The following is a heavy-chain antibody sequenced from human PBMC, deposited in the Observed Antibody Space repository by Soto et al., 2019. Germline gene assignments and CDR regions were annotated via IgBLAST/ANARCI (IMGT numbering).Heavy chain of an antibody. V-gene: IGHV3-20*01. J-gene: IGHJ5*02. D-gene: IGHD6-6*01. CDR2: INWNGGST. CDR3: ARVSIATRGGDDWFDP. Sequence: EVQLVESGGGVVRPGGSLRLSCAASGFTFDDYGMSWVRQAPGKGLEWVSGINWNGGSTGYADSVKGRFTISRDKAKNSLYLQMNSLRAEDTGLYHCARVSIATRGGDDWFDPWGQGTLVTVSS. CDR1: GFTFDDYG.